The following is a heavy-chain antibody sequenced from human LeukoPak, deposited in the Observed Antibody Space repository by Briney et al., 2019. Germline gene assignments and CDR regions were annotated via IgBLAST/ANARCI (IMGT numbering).Heavy chain of an antibody. CDR3: ARDPSWELQSSFDY. D-gene: IGHD1-26*01. V-gene: IGHV1-18*01. J-gene: IGHJ4*02. CDR2: ISAYNGNT. CDR1: GYTFTSYG. Sequence: GASVKVSCKASGYTFTSYGISWVRQAPGQGLEWMGWISAYNGNTNYAQKLQGRVTMTTDTSTSTAYMELRSLRSEDTAVYYCARDPSWELQSSFDYWGQGTLVTVSS.